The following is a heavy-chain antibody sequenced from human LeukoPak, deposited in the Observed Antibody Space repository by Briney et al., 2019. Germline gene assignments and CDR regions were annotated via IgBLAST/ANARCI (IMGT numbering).Heavy chain of an antibody. J-gene: IGHJ4*02. Sequence: GGSLRLSCAASGFTFSSYWMSWVRQAPGKGLEWVANIKQDGSEKYYVDSVKGRFTISRDNAKNSLYLQMNSLRAEDTALYYCARAPYYYDSSGSGGEYFDYWGQGTLVTVSS. CDR1: GFTFSSYW. V-gene: IGHV3-7*03. CDR3: ARAPYYYDSSGSGGEYFDY. CDR2: IKQDGSEK. D-gene: IGHD3-22*01.